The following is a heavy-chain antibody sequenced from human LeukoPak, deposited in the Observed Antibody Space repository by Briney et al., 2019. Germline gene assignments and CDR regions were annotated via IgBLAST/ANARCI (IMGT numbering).Heavy chain of an antibody. D-gene: IGHD5-24*01. J-gene: IGHJ4*02. V-gene: IGHV3-21*01. CDR1: GFTFSSYS. CDR3: AIRRDGYNSDDY. Sequence: GGSLRLSCAVSGFTFSSYSMNWVRQAPVKGLEWVSSISSSISYIYYADSVKGRFAISRDNAKNSLYLQMNSLRAEDTAVYYCAIRRDGYNSDDYWGQGTLVTVSS. CDR2: ISSSISYI.